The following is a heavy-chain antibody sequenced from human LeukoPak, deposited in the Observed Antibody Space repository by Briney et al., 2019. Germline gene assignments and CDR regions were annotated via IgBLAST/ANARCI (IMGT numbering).Heavy chain of an antibody. Sequence: SGTLSLTCAVSGGSISSSNWWSWVRQPPGKGLEWIGEIYHSGSTNYNPSLKSRVTISVDKSKNQFSLKLSSVTAADTAVYYCARVVTKYVWGSYRPNYFDYWGQGTLVTVSS. D-gene: IGHD3-16*02. J-gene: IGHJ4*02. CDR2: IYHSGST. CDR1: GGSISSSNW. V-gene: IGHV4-4*02. CDR3: ARVVTKYVWGSYRPNYFDY.